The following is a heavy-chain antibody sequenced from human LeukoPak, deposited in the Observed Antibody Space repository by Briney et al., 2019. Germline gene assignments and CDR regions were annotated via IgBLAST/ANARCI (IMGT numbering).Heavy chain of an antibody. J-gene: IGHJ4*02. D-gene: IGHD3-3*01. CDR3: ARTIWSGYYQVPFDY. V-gene: IGHV1-2*02. Sequence: GASVKVSCKASGYTFTGYYMHWVRQAPGQGLEWMGWINPNSGGTNYAQKFQGRVTMTRDTSISTAYMELSRLRSDDTAVYYCARTIWSGYYQVPFDYWGQGTLVTVSS. CDR2: INPNSGGT. CDR1: GYTFTGYY.